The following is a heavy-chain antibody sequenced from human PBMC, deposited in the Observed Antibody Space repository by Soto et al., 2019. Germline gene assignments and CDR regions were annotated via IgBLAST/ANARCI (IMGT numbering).Heavy chain of an antibody. J-gene: IGHJ6*01. V-gene: IGHV3-9*01. CDR2: IDWNSGST. CDR1: GFTFDDYA. D-gene: IGHD2-8*02. Sequence: EVQLVESGGGLVQPGRSLRLSCAASGFTFDDYAMHWVRQGPGKGLEWISGIDWNSGSTDYADSVKGRFTISSDYADKSLYLRMTSLRTEDTALYYFVKRRRSYLVLFGMDVWGQGDTVTVSS. CDR3: VKRRRSYLVLFGMDV.